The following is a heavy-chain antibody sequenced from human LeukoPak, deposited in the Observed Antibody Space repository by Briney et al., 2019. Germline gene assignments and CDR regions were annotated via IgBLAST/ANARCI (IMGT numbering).Heavy chain of an antibody. CDR1: GFTFSSYS. Sequence: GGSLRLSCAASGFTFSSYSMNWVRQAPGKGLEWVSYISSNSSTIYYADSVKGRFTISRDNPKNSLYLQMNSLRAEDTAVYYCTRVLCTNGVCYKPNWGQGTLVTVSS. CDR2: ISSNSSTI. D-gene: IGHD2-8*01. V-gene: IGHV3-48*01. J-gene: IGHJ4*02. CDR3: TRVLCTNGVCYKPN.